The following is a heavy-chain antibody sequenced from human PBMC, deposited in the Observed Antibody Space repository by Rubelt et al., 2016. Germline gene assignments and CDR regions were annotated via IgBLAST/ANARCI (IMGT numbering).Heavy chain of an antibody. D-gene: IGHD3-10*01. CDR3: ARDDGGEDAFDI. Sequence: QVQLVQSGAEVKKPGSSVKVSCKASGGTFSSYAISWVRQAPGQGLEWMGRIIPILGIANYAQKFQGRVTITADKSTSTAYMELSSLRSEDTAVYYCARDDGGEDAFDIWGQGTMVTVSS. V-gene: IGHV1-69*09. CDR2: IIPILGIA. J-gene: IGHJ3*02. CDR1: GGTFSSYA.